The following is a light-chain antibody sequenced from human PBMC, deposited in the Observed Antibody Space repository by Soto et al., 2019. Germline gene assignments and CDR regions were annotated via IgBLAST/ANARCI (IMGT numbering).Light chain of an antibody. V-gene: IGLV2-14*01. J-gene: IGLJ3*02. Sequence: QSALTQPASVSGSPGQSITISCTGTSSDVGAYNFVSWYQHHPGKPPKLMIYEVSSRPSGVSDRFSGSKSDNTASLTISGLQAEDEADYYCSSYTSSGVFGGGTKVTVL. CDR1: SSDVGAYNF. CDR2: EVS. CDR3: SSYTSSGV.